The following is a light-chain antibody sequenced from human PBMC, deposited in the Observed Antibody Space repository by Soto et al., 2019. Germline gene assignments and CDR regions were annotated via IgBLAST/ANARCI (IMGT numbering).Light chain of an antibody. J-gene: IGKJ4*01. CDR1: QRINNY. CDR3: QQSYSTPQT. CDR2: AAS. Sequence: DIQMTQSPSSLSASVGDRVTITCRAIQRINNYLNWYHQKPGKAPKLLIYAASSLQSGVPSRFNGSGSGTAFTLTISSLQPEDFAAYYCQQSYSTPQTFGGGTKVEIK. V-gene: IGKV1-39*01.